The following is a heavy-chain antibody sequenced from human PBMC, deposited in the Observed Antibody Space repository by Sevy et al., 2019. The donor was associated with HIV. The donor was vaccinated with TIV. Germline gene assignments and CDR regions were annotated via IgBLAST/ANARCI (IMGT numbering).Heavy chain of an antibody. CDR3: ARDYLLAGSYCFDP. D-gene: IGHD3-3*01. Sequence: ASVKVSCKASGYTFTGYYIHWVRQAPGQGLEWMGWINPNSGGTNYAQKFQNRVTMTRDTSITTAYMGLSNLRSDDTAVYYCARDYLLAGSYCFDPWGQGTLVTVSS. V-gene: IGHV1-2*02. J-gene: IGHJ5*02. CDR2: INPNSGGT. CDR1: GYTFTGYY.